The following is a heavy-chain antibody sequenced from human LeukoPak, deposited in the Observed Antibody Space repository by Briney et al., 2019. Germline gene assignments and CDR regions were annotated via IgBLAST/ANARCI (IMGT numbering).Heavy chain of an antibody. CDR1: GGSISSYY. Sequence: SETLSLTCTVSGGSISSYYWSWIRQPPGKGLEWIGYIYYSGSTNYNPSLKSRVTISVDTSKNQFSLKLSSVTAADTAVYYCARAAYYYYYYMDVWGRGTTVTVSS. J-gene: IGHJ6*03. CDR3: ARAAYYYYYYMDV. CDR2: IYYSGST. V-gene: IGHV4-59*01. D-gene: IGHD6-25*01.